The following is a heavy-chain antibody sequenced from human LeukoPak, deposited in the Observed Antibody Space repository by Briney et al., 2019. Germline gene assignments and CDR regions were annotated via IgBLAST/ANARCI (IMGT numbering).Heavy chain of an antibody. Sequence: AGGSLRLSCAASGFTFSSYGMHWVRQAPGKGLEWVAVIWYDGSNKYYADSVKGRFTISRDNSKNTLYLQMNSLRAEDTAVYYCARSPYRITMIVELWYFDYWGQGTLVTVSS. CDR3: ARSPYRITMIVELWYFDY. V-gene: IGHV3-33*08. D-gene: IGHD3-22*01. CDR1: GFTFSSYG. CDR2: IWYDGSNK. J-gene: IGHJ4*02.